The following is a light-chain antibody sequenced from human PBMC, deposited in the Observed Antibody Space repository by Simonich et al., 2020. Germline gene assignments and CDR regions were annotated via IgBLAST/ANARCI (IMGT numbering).Light chain of an antibody. Sequence: DIVMTPSPASLAVSLGERATINCKSSQSVLYSSNHKNYLAWSQQKPGQPPKLLIYWASTRESGVPDRFSGSGSGTDFTLTISSLQAEDVAVYYCQQYYSTPPWTFGQGTKVEIK. CDR1: QSVLYSSNHKNY. CDR3: QQYYSTPPWT. V-gene: IGKV4-1*01. CDR2: WAS. J-gene: IGKJ1*01.